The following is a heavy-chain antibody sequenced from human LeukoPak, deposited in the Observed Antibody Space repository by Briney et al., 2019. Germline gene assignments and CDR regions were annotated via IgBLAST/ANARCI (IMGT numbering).Heavy chain of an antibody. CDR2: MYTKADGETT. CDR3: TRGSNRYDSSDFDS. J-gene: IGHJ4*02. D-gene: IGHD3-22*01. V-gene: IGHV3-15*01. CDR1: GFSFKKAW. Sequence: GGSLRLSRAASGFSFKKAWITWVRQAAGHRLEWVGRMYTKADGETTEYAAPVKGRFTISRDDSKHTLYVQMDRLETEDTAVYFCTRGSNRYDSSDFDSWGQGTLVTVSS.